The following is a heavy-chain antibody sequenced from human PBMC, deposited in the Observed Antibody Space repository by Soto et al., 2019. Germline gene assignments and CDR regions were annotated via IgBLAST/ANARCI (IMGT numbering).Heavy chain of an antibody. V-gene: IGHV3-23*01. CDR2: ISGSGGST. Sequence: EVQLLESGGGLVQPGGSLRLSCAASGFAFSSYAMSWVRQAPGKGLEWVSAISGSGGSTYYADSVKGRFTISRDNSKNTLYLQMNSLRAEDTAAYYCAKAVTTRNYFDYWGQGTLVTVSS. CDR1: GFAFSSYA. D-gene: IGHD4-17*01. CDR3: AKAVTTRNYFDY. J-gene: IGHJ4*02.